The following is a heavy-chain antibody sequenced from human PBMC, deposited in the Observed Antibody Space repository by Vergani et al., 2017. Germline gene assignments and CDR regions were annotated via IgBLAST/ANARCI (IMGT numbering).Heavy chain of an antibody. D-gene: IGHD3-3*01. V-gene: IGHV3-7*01. J-gene: IGHJ3*02. CDR2: IKQDGSEK. Sequence: EVQLVESGGGLVQPGGSLRLSCAASGFTFSSYWMSWVRQAPGKGLEWVANIKQDGSEKYYVDSVKGRFTISRDNAKNSVYLQMNSLRAEDTAVYYCAKKERFLEWLPDDAFDIWGQGTMVTVSS. CDR1: GFTFSSYW. CDR3: AKKERFLEWLPDDAFDI.